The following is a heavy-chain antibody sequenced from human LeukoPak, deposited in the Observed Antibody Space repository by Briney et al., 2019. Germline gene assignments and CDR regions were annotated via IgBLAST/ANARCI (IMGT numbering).Heavy chain of an antibody. J-gene: IGHJ6*02. CDR2: ISAYNGNT. CDR3: ARMATQYYYYGMDV. V-gene: IGHV1-18*01. D-gene: IGHD5-24*01. Sequence: ASVKVSCKASGYTFTSYGISWVRQAPGQGLEWMGWISAYNGNTNYAQKLQGRVTMTTDTSTSTAYMELSSLRSEDTAVYYCARMATQYYYYGMDVWGQGTTVTVSS. CDR1: GYTFTSYG.